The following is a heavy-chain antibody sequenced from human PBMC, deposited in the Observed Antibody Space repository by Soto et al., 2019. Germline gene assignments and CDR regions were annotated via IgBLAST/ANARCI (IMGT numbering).Heavy chain of an antibody. CDR2: LSYDGSNK. D-gene: IGHD4-4*01. Sequence: PGGSLRLSCAASGFTFSTSAMHWVRQAPGKGLEWVAVLSYDGSNKYYADSVKGRFTISRDNSKNTLYLQMNSLRAEDTAVYYCASGNSVLGYWGQGALVTVSS. CDR1: GFTFSTSA. V-gene: IGHV3-30-3*01. J-gene: IGHJ4*02. CDR3: ASGNSVLGY.